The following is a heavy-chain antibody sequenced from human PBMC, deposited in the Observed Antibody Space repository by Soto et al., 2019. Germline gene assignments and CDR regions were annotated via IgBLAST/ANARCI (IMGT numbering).Heavy chain of an antibody. Sequence: PSETLSLTCTVSGGSIRNGDYYWGWIRQPPGKGLEWIGYVYYSGTTYSHPSLTSRVSISVDTSENQFSLRLTSVTAADTAVYYCVTVNLVGAAYYFDYWGQGTLVTVSS. CDR2: VYYSGTT. D-gene: IGHD1-26*01. J-gene: IGHJ4*02. V-gene: IGHV4-30-4*01. CDR1: GGSIRNGDYY. CDR3: VTVNLVGAAYYFDY.